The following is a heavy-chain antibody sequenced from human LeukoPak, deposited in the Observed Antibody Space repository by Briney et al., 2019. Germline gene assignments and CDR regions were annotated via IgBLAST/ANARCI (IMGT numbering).Heavy chain of an antibody. CDR2: IFFNGSP. J-gene: IGHJ4*02. CDR1: GGSISSSTYY. D-gene: IGHD5-12*01. V-gene: IGHV4-39*07. Sequence: SETLPLTCSVSGGSISSSTYYWGWVRQSPGKGLEWIATIFFNGSPYYNPSLQSRVTISIDTSKNQSSLRLTSVTAADTAVYYCARASWGGYDYFDFWGLGALVTVSS. CDR3: ARASWGGYDYFDF.